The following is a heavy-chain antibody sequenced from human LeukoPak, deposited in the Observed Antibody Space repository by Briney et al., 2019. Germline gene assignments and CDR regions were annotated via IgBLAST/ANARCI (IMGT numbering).Heavy chain of an antibody. J-gene: IGHJ6*04. CDR1: GGTFSRDS. CDR3: ALKGGYDILTGSDYYYYGMDV. Sequence: GASVKVSCKASGGTFSRDSISWVRQAPGQGLEWMGGIIPIFGTANYAQKFQGRVTITADESTSTAYMELSSLRSEDTAVYYCALKGGYDILTGSDYYYYGMDVWGKGTTVTVSS. V-gene: IGHV1-69*13. D-gene: IGHD3-9*01. CDR2: IIPIFGTA.